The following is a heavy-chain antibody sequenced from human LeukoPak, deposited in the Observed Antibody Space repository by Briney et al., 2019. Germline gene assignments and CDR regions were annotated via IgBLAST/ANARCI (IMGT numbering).Heavy chain of an antibody. CDR1: GFTFSSYS. D-gene: IGHD6-13*01. CDR2: ISSSSSYI. V-gene: IGHV3-21*01. J-gene: IGHJ4*02. Sequence: GGSLRLSCAASGFTFSSYSMNWVRQAPGKGLEWVSSISSSSSYIYYADSVKGRFTISRDNAKNSLYLQMNSLRAEDTAVYYCAKGRIAAAGTIWGQGTLVTVSS. CDR3: AKGRIAAAGTI.